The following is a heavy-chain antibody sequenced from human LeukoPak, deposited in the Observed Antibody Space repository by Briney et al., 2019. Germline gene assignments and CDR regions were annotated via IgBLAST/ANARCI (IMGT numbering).Heavy chain of an antibody. V-gene: IGHV3-21*01. CDR2: ISSSSNYI. CDR1: GFTFSSYS. D-gene: IGHD6-13*01. Sequence: GGPLRLSCAASGFTFSSYSMNWVRQAPGKGLEWVSSISSSSNYIYYADSMKGRFTISRDNAKNSLYLQMNSLRAEDTAVHFCARATGYDATFDYWGQGTLVTVSS. J-gene: IGHJ4*02. CDR3: ARATGYDATFDY.